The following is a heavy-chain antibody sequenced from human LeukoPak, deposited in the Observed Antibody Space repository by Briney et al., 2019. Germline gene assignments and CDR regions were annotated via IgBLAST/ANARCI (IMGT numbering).Heavy chain of an antibody. CDR2: ISSSGSTI. V-gene: IGHV3-11*04. J-gene: IGHJ5*02. Sequence: GGSLRLTCAASGFTFSDYYMSWIRQAPGKGLEWVSYISSSGSTIYYADSVKGRFTISRDNAKNSLYLQMNSLRAEDTAVYYCAREGRYYYGSGSYLWFDPWGQGTLVTVSS. CDR3: AREGRYYYGSGSYLWFDP. CDR1: GFTFSDYY. D-gene: IGHD3-10*01.